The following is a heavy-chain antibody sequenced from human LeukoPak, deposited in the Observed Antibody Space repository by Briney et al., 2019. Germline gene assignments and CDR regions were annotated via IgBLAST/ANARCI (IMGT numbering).Heavy chain of an antibody. CDR2: INHSGST. Sequence: TETLSLTRSVDGGSLIGYYWGWVRPPPGKGLEWGGEINHSGSTNYSPSLKSRVTISVDTSKNQFSLKLSSVTAADTAVYYCARGRTWGGRGGRYYFDYWGQGTLVTVSS. V-gene: IGHV4-34*01. CDR1: GGSLIGYY. CDR3: ARGRTWGGRGGRYYFDY. J-gene: IGHJ4*02. D-gene: IGHD3-16*01.